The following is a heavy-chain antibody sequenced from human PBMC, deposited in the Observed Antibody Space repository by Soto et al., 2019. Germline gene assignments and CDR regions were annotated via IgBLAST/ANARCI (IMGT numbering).Heavy chain of an antibody. V-gene: IGHV3-7*01. Sequence: GSLRLSCAASGFTFSNYWMAWVRQAPGKGLEWVANIKQDGSETNFVDSVKGRFTISRDNAKNSLHLQMNSLRAADTGIYYCARGQSAVDVFFPTPVPFDPWGPGTPVTVSS. CDR3: ARGQSAVDVFFPTPVPFDP. CDR1: GFTFSNYW. CDR2: IKQDGSET. J-gene: IGHJ5*02. D-gene: IGHD1-1*01.